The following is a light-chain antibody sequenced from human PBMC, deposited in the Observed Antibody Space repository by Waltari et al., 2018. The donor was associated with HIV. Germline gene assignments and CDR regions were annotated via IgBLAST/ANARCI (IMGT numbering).Light chain of an antibody. CDR2: STN. CDR3: VLFMGNGIWV. CDR1: SGSVSTSYY. V-gene: IGLV8-61*01. J-gene: IGLJ3*02. Sequence: QTVVTQEPSFSVSPGGTVPLTCGFSSGSVSTSYYPSWYQQTPGQAPRTLIYSTNTRSSGVPDRFSGSILGNKAALTITGAQADDESDYYCVLFMGNGIWVFGGGTKLTVL.